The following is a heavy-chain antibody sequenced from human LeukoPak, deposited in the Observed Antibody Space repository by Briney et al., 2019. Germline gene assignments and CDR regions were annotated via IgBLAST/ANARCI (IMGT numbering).Heavy chain of an antibody. D-gene: IGHD5-12*01. CDR1: GFTFSSYS. CDR3: ARDPGYSGYDYGSY. J-gene: IGHJ4*02. V-gene: IGHV3-21*01. Sequence: PGGSLRLSCAASGFTFSSYSTNWVRQAPGKGLEWVSSISSSSSYIYYADLVKGRFTISRDNAKNSLYLQMNSLRAEDTAVYYCARDPGYSGYDYGSYWGQGTLVTVSS. CDR2: ISSSSSYI.